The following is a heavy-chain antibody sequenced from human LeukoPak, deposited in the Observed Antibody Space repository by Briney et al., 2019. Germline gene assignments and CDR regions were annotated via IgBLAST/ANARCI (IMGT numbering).Heavy chain of an antibody. V-gene: IGHV3-11*01. CDR2: ISSSGSTI. CDR3: ARRVARGELLS. CDR1: GFTFSDYY. D-gene: IGHD1-26*01. J-gene: IGHJ5*02. Sequence: GGSLRLSCAASGFTFSDYYMSWIRQAPGKGLEWVSYISSSGSTIYYADSVKGRFTISRDNAKNSLYPQMNSLRAEDTAVYYCARRVARGELLSWGQGTLVTVSS.